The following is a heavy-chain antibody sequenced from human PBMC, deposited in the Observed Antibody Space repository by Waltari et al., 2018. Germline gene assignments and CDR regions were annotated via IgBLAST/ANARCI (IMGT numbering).Heavy chain of an antibody. CDR2: ISGSGGST. D-gene: IGHD3-10*01. Sequence: EVQLLESGGGLVQPGGSLRLSCAASGFTFSSYAMSWVRQAPGKGLAWVSDISGSGGSTYYADSVKGRFTISRDNSKNTLYLQMNSLRAEDTAVYYCAKSGPFVQYPLWFGELLHEKYYFDYWGQGTLVTVSS. V-gene: IGHV3-23*01. CDR3: AKSGPFVQYPLWFGELLHEKYYFDY. J-gene: IGHJ4*02. CDR1: GFTFSSYA.